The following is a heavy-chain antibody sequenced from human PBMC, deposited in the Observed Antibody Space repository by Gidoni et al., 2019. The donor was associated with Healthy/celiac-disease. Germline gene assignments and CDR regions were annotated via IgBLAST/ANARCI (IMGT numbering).Heavy chain of an antibody. Sequence: QVQLQESGPGLVKPSATLSLTCPVSGGSISSYYWSWIRQPPGKGLEWIGYIYYSGSTNYNPSLNSRVTISVDTSKNQFSLKLSSVTAADTAVYYCARMTVTIDYWGQGTLVTVSS. V-gene: IGHV4-59*08. CDR2: IYYSGST. D-gene: IGHD4-4*01. CDR1: GGSISSYY. CDR3: ARMTVTIDY. J-gene: IGHJ4*02.